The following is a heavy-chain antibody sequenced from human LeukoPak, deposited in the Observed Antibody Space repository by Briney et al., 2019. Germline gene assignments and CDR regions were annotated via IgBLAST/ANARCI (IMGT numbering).Heavy chain of an antibody. J-gene: IGHJ4*02. CDR3: ARHILPFLEWLPNFDY. CDR1: GGSIISSIYY. D-gene: IGHD3-3*01. Sequence: SETLSLTCTFSGGSIISSIYYWGWIRQPPGKGLEWIASISYRGSIYYNPSLKSRVTISVDTSKNQFSLGLSSLTAADTAVYYCARHILPFLEWLPNFDYWGQGSLLTVSS. V-gene: IGHV4-39*01. CDR2: ISYRGSI.